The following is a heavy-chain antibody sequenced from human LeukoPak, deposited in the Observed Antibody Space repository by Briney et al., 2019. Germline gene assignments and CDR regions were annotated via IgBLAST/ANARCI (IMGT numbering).Heavy chain of an antibody. CDR1: EVTFNNYG. D-gene: IGHD3-10*01. Sequence: GGSLRLSCAASEVTFNNYGMSWVRQAPGKGLEWVSGISGSGGSTYYADSVKGRFTISRDNSKNTLYLQMNSLRAEDTAIYYCAKESSLLRGPTVIYYFDFWGQGTLVTVSS. CDR2: ISGSGGST. J-gene: IGHJ4*02. V-gene: IGHV3-23*01. CDR3: AKESSLLRGPTVIYYFDF.